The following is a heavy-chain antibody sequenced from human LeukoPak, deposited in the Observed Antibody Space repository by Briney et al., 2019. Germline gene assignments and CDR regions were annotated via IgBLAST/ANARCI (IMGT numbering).Heavy chain of an antibody. CDR2: ISWNSGSI. Sequence: GGSLRLSCAASGFTFDDYAMHWVRQAPGKGLEWVSGISWNSGSIGYADSVKGRFTISRDNAKNSLYLQMNSLRAEDTALYYCAKATGYYKGDFDYWGQGTLVTVSS. D-gene: IGHD3-9*01. J-gene: IGHJ4*02. CDR3: AKATGYYKGDFDY. CDR1: GFTFDDYA. V-gene: IGHV3-9*01.